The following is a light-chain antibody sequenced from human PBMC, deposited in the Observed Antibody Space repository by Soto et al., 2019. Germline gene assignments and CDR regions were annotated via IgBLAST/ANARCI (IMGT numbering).Light chain of an antibody. CDR2: GAS. J-gene: IGKJ2*01. CDR3: QEYDNWPPMYT. Sequence: EIVVKQSPATLSLSPGERATLSCRASQSVSSNLAWYQQKPGQAPRLLIYGASTRATGIPARFSGSGSGTEFTLTISSLQSEDFAVYYCQEYDNWPPMYTFGQGTKLEI. V-gene: IGKV3-15*01. CDR1: QSVSSN.